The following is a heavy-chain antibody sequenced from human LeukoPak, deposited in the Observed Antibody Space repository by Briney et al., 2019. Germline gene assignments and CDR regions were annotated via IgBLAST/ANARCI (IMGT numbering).Heavy chain of an antibody. Sequence: SETLSLTCAVYGGXXSXYYWXWIXXPPGKXLXXIGXXNXSGSTNYNPSIKSRVTISVDTSKNQFSLKLSSVTAADTAVYYCARGQSNSMVAHDSHLYFDYWGQGTLVTVSS. CDR3: ARGQSNSMVAHDSHLYFDY. V-gene: IGHV4-34*01. CDR2: XNXSGST. CDR1: GGXXSXYY. D-gene: IGHD5-12*01. J-gene: IGHJ4*02.